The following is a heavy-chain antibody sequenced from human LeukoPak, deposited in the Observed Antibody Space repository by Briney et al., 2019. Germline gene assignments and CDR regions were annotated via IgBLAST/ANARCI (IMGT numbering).Heavy chain of an antibody. V-gene: IGHV3-7*03. CDR2: IKQDGTDK. CDR1: GFTFRSYW. Sequence: PGGSLRLSCAASGFTFRSYWMTWVRQAPGKGLEWVANIKQDGTDKYYVDSVKGRFTISRDNALNSLFLQMNSLRAEDTGLYYCARSGTRGDASDIWGQGTMVTVSS. CDR3: ARSGTRGDASDI. D-gene: IGHD2-2*01. J-gene: IGHJ3*02.